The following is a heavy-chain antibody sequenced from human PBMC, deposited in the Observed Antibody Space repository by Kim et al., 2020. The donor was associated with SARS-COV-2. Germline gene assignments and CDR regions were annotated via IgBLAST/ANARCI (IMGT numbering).Heavy chain of an antibody. CDR1: GGSISSGGYC. D-gene: IGHD6-13*01. V-gene: IGHV4-31*03. Sequence: SETLSLTCTVSGGSISSGGYCWSWIRQHPGKGLEWIGYIYYSGSTYYNPSLKSRVTISVDTSKNQFSLKLSSVTAADTAVYYCAREDSSSWTHAADVWGQGTTVTVSS. J-gene: IGHJ6*02. CDR2: IYYSGST. CDR3: AREDSSSWTHAADV.